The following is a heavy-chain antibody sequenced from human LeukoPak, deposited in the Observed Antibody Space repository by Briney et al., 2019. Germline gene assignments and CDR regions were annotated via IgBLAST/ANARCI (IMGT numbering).Heavy chain of an antibody. CDR1: GFTFDDYG. D-gene: IGHD3-22*01. J-gene: IGHJ4*02. Sequence: RSGGSLRLSCAASGFTFDDYGMTWVRQAPGKGLEWVSGINWNGGSTGYADSVKGRFTISRDNAKNSLYLQMNSLRAEDTAVYYCAGDLPPADYYDSSGYYLDWGQGTLVTVSS. CDR2: INWNGGST. CDR3: AGDLPPADYYDSSGYYLD. V-gene: IGHV3-20*04.